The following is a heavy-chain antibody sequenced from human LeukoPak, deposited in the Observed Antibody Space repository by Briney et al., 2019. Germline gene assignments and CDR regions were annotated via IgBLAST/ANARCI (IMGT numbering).Heavy chain of an antibody. CDR3: AREGGRDGYNFWGFGGYYYGMDV. CDR2: IYYSGST. J-gene: IGHJ6*02. V-gene: IGHV4-39*07. Sequence: PSETLSLTCTVSGGSISSSSYYWGWIRQPPGKGLEWIGSIYYSGSTYYNPSLKSRVTISVDTSKNQFSLKLSSVTAADTAVYYCAREGGRDGYNFWGFGGYYYGMDVWAKGPRSPSP. D-gene: IGHD5-24*01. CDR1: GGSISSSSYY.